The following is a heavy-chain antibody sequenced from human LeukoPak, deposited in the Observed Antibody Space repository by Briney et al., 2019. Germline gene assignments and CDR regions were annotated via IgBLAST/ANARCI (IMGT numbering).Heavy chain of an antibody. V-gene: IGHV3-21*01. CDR2: ISSSSSYI. Sequence: GGSLRLSCAASGFTFSSYSMNWVRQAPGKGLEWVSSISSSSSYIYYADSVKGRFTISRDKSKNTLYLQMNSLRAEDTAVYNCARGALTGVTTYFDYWGQGTLVTVSS. CDR3: ARGALTGVTTYFDY. J-gene: IGHJ4*02. D-gene: IGHD3-3*01. CDR1: GFTFSSYS.